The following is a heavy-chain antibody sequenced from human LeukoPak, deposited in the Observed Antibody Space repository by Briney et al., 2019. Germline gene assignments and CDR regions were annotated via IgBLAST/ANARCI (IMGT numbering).Heavy chain of an antibody. V-gene: IGHV1-18*01. CDR2: ISTYNGNA. D-gene: IGHD6-19*01. CDR3: ARARDTSGWYLDAFGV. Sequence: ASVKVSCKASGYTFNRYGLSWVRQAPGQGLEWMGWISTYNGNAHYAQKLQGRVTMTIDTSTSTAYMELRSLRPDDTAVYYCARARDTSGWYLDAFGVLGQGTLVSVSS. J-gene: IGHJ3*01. CDR1: GYTFNRYG.